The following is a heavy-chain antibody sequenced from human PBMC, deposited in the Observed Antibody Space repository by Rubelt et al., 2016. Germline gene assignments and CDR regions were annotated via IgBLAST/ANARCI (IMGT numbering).Heavy chain of an antibody. Sequence: YGMHWVRQAPGKGLEWVGRTRNKANSYSTEYAASVKGRFTISRDDSKNSLFLQMNSLKTEDTAMYYCARVSIAGNWFDPWGQGTLVTVSS. J-gene: IGHJ5*02. CDR2: TRNKANSYST. D-gene: IGHD2-21*01. CDR3: ARVSIAGNWFDP. V-gene: IGHV3-72*01. CDR1: YG.